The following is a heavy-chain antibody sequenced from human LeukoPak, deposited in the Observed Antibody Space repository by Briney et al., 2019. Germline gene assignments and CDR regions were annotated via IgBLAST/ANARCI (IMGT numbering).Heavy chain of an antibody. D-gene: IGHD3-10*01. CDR1: GGTFSSYA. J-gene: IGHJ3*02. V-gene: IGHV1-69*13. CDR3: ARDMHYYYGSGLDI. CDR2: IIPIFGTA. Sequence: ASVKVSCKASGGTFSSYAISWVRQAPGQGLEWMGGIIPIFGTADYAQKFLGRVTITADESTSTAYMELSSLRSEDTAVYYCARDMHYYYGSGLDIWGQGTMVTVSS.